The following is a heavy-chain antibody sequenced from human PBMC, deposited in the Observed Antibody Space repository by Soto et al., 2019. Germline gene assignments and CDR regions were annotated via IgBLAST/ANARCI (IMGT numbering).Heavy chain of an antibody. V-gene: IGHV4-30-2*01. Sequence: PSGTLSLTCAVFGVYISRGGYSWSWIRQPPGKGLECIGYIYHSGSTYYNPSLKSRVTISVDRSKNQFSLKLSSVTAADTAVYYCARGDTISTSLRIYNWFDPWGQGTLVTVS. CDR2: IYHSGST. J-gene: IGHJ5*02. D-gene: IGHD2-2*01. CDR1: GVYISRGGYS. CDR3: ARGDTISTSLRIYNWFDP.